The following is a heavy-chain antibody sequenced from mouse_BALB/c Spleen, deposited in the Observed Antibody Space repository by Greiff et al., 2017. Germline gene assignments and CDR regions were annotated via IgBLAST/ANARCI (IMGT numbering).Heavy chain of an antibody. Sequence: QVQLKESGPGLVAPSQSLSITCTVSGFSLTSYGVHWVRQPPGKGLEWLGVIWAGGSTNYNSALMSRLSISKDNSKSQVFLKMNSLQTDDTAMYYCARGGGPQGFAYWGQGTLVTVSA. CDR3: ARGGGPQGFAY. J-gene: IGHJ3*01. V-gene: IGHV2-9*02. CDR2: IWAGGST. CDR1: GFSLTSYG. D-gene: IGHD3-2*02.